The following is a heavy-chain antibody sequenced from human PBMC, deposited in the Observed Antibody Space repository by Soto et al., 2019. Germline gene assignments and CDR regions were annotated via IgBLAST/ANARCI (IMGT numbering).Heavy chain of an antibody. D-gene: IGHD6-13*01. CDR3: ASAGIAAANYYFDY. CDR1: GGSISSYY. V-gene: IGHV4-4*07. Sequence: SETLSLTCTVSGGSISSYYWSWIRQPAGKGLEWIGRIYTSGSTNYNPSLKSRVTMSVDTSKNQFSLKLSSVTAADTAVYYCASAGIAAANYYFDYWGQGTLVTVSS. J-gene: IGHJ4*02. CDR2: IYTSGST.